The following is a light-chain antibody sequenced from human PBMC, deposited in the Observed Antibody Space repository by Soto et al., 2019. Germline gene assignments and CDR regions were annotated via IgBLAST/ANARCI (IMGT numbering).Light chain of an antibody. CDR1: QSVSSN. CDR2: GAS. J-gene: IGKJ1*01. V-gene: IGKV3-15*01. CDR3: QQYNNWRT. Sequence: EIVMTQSPATLSVSPGERATLSCRASQSVSSNLAWYQQKPGQAPRLLIYGASTRATGIPARFSGSGSGIEFTLTISSLQSEDFAVYYCQQYNNWRTFGQGTKVEIK.